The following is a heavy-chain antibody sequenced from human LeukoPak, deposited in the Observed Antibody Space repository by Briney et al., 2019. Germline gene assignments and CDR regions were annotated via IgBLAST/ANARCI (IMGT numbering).Heavy chain of an antibody. D-gene: IGHD2-15*01. Sequence: ASVKVSCKASGGTFSSYAISWVRQAPGQGLEWMGRIIPILGIANYAQKFQGRVTITADKSTSTAYMELSSLRSEDTAVYYRAREGCSGGSCYSTNWFDPWGQGTLVTVSS. CDR3: AREGCSGGSCYSTNWFDP. CDR1: GGTFSSYA. V-gene: IGHV1-69*04. CDR2: IIPILGIA. J-gene: IGHJ5*02.